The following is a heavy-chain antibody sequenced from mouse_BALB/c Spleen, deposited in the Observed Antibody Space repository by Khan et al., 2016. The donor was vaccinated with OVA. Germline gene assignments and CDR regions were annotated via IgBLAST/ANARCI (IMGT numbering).Heavy chain of an antibody. CDR1: GDSITSGY. D-gene: IGHD2-14*01. J-gene: IGHJ3*01. V-gene: IGHV3-8*02. CDR3: ARSTDRCAFVY. CDR2: IIYTGST. Sequence: EVQLQESGPSLVKPSQTLSLTCSVTGDSITSGYWNWIRKFPGNKLEYMGHIIYTGSTYYNPSLKSRISINRHTSENQYYLQLNSVTDEDTATYYCARSTDRCAFVYWGQGTLVTVSA.